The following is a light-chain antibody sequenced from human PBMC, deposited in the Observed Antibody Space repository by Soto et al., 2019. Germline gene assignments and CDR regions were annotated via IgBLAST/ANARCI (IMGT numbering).Light chain of an antibody. CDR3: QQRNIWPTVT. CDR2: DAS. CDR1: QSVSRN. Sequence: EIVLTQSPATLCLSPGERATLSCRASQSVSRNLAWYQQKPGQAPRLXXYDASNRANGIPARFSGSGSVTNFTLTISSLEPEDFAVYYCQQRNIWPTVTFGQGTRLEIK. J-gene: IGKJ5*01. V-gene: IGKV3-11*01.